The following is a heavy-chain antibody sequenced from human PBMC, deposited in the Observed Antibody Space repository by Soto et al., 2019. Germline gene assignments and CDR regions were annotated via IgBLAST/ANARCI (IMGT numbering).Heavy chain of an antibody. CDR3: ARDGDFWSGHIISYNWFDP. Sequence: ASVKVSCKASGYTFTSYGISWVRQAPGQGLEWMGWISAYNGNTNYAQKLQGRVTMTTDTSTSTAYMELRSLRSDDTAVYYCARDGDFWSGHIISYNWFDPWGQGTLVTVSS. J-gene: IGHJ5*02. D-gene: IGHD3-3*01. V-gene: IGHV1-18*01. CDR2: ISAYNGNT. CDR1: GYTFTSYG.